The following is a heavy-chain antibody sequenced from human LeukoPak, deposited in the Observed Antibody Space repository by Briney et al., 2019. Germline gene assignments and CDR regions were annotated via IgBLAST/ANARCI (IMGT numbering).Heavy chain of an antibody. CDR1: GFTFNVAR. V-gene: IGHV3-15*01. J-gene: IGHJ4*02. D-gene: IGHD6-13*01. Sequence: GGSLRLSCAASGFTFNVARMSWVRQAPGKGLEWVGRIRSKTDGGTADYAAPVKGRFTISRDNSKNTLYLQMNSLKTEDTAVYYCTTDPYSIPGYFDYWGQGTLVTVSS. CDR2: IRSKTDGGTA. CDR3: TTDPYSIPGYFDY.